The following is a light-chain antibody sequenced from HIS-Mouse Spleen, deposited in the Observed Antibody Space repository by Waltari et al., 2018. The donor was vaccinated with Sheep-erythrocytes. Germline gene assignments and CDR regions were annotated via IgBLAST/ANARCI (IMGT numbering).Light chain of an antibody. J-gene: IGLJ3*02. CDR3: SSYAGSNNWV. V-gene: IGLV2-8*01. CDR1: SRDVGGYNY. CDR2: WVS. Sequence: QSALTQPPSASGSPGQSVTISCTGTSRDVGGYNYVSWYQQHPGKAPKLMIYWVSERPSGVPDRFSGSKAGDTASLTVSGLQAEDEADYYCSSYAGSNNWVFGGGTKLTVL.